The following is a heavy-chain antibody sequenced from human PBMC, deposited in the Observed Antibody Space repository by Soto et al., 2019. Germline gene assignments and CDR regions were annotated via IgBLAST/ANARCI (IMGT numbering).Heavy chain of an antibody. D-gene: IGHD5-12*01. J-gene: IGHJ5*02. Sequence: PGGSLRLSCAAAGFTFSDNYMSWIRQAPGKGLEWVSYISGSSTYTRYADSIKGRFTISRDNAKDSVYLHMNSLKAEDTAVYYCTRDSNSGYDHWGPGTLDTVSS. CDR3: TRDSNSGYDH. V-gene: IGHV3-11*05. CDR2: ISGSSTYT. CDR1: GFTFSDNY.